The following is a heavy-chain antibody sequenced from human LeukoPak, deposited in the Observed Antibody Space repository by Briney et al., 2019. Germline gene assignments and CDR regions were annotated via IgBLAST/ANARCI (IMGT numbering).Heavy chain of an antibody. Sequence: ASVKVSCKASGYTFTSYYMHWVRQAPGQGLEWMGIINPSGGSTSYAQKFQGRVTMTRDTSISTAYMELSRLRSDDTAVYYCASAKVGSSWTYWGQGTLVTVSS. CDR3: ASAKVGSSWTY. CDR2: INPSGGST. V-gene: IGHV1-46*01. J-gene: IGHJ4*02. D-gene: IGHD6-13*01. CDR1: GYTFTSYY.